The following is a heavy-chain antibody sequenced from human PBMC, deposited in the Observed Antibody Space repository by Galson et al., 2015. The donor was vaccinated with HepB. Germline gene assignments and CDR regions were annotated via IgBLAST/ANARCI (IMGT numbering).Heavy chain of an antibody. D-gene: IGHD6-19*01. J-gene: IGHJ4*02. CDR2: ISSSSSYI. Sequence: SLRLSCAASGFIFSSYSMNWVRQAPGKGLEWVSSISSSSSYIYYADSVKGRFTIPRDNAKNSLYLQMNSLRAEDTAVYYCARSGLVSKQWLVRGDFDYWGQGTLVTVSS. V-gene: IGHV3-21*01. CDR1: GFIFSSYS. CDR3: ARSGLVSKQWLVRGDFDY.